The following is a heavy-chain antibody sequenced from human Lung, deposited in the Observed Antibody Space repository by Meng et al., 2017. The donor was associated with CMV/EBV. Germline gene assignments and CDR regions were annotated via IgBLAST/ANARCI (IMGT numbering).Heavy chain of an antibody. V-gene: IGHV3-30*02. CDR1: GFTFSSFSSYA. CDR2: IPYDRSNK. J-gene: IGHJ3*02. CDR3: AKVKVTAALLDSFDI. D-gene: IGHD2-2*01. Sequence: GGSLRLSCAASGFTFSSFSSYAMHWVRQAPGKGLEWVASIPYDRSNKYYTDSVKGRFTISRDNSKNALYLHMNSLRTEDTAVYYCAKVKVTAALLDSFDIWXQGKXVTV.